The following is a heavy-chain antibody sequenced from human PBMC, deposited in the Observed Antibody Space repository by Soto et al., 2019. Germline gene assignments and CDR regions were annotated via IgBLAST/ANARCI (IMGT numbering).Heavy chain of an antibody. CDR2: ISGSGGST. CDR3: AKDFYYDSSVVPNYFDY. D-gene: IGHD3-22*01. CDR1: GFTFSSYA. V-gene: IGHV3-23*01. J-gene: IGHJ4*02. Sequence: GGSLRLSCAASGFTFSSYAMSWVRQAPGKRLEWVSAISGSGGSTYYADSVKGRFTISRDNSKNTLYLQMNSLRAEDTAVYYCAKDFYYDSSVVPNYFDYWGQGTLVTVSS.